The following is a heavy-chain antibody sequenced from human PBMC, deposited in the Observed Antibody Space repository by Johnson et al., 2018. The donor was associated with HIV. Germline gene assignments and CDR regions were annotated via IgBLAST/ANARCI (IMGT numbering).Heavy chain of an antibody. V-gene: IGHV3-20*04. CDR2: INWNGGST. CDR1: GFTFDDYG. CDR3: ARDSLQQPDAFDI. D-gene: IGHD6-13*01. Sequence: VQLVESGGGVVRPGGSLRLSCVVSGFTFDDYGMSWVRQAPGKGLEWVSGINWNGGSTSYAGSVKGPFTISRDNAKNSLYLQMNSLRAEDTAVYYCARDSLQQPDAFDIRGQGTMVTVSS. J-gene: IGHJ3*02.